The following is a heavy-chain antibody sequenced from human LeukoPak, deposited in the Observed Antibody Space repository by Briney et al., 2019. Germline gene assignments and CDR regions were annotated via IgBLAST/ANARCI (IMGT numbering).Heavy chain of an antibody. CDR2: ISAYNGNT. D-gene: IGHD3-22*01. V-gene: IGHV1-18*01. J-gene: IGHJ4*02. Sequence: GASVKVTCKASGYTFTSYGISWVRQAPGQGLEWMGWISAYNGNTNYAQKLQGRVTMTTDTSTSTAYMELRSLRSDDTAVYYCARDFAYYYDSSGPSRFDYWGQGTLVTVSS. CDR1: GYTFTSYG. CDR3: ARDFAYYYDSSGPSRFDY.